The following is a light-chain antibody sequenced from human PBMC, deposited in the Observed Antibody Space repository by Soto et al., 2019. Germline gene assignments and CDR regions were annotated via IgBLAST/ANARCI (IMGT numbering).Light chain of an antibody. CDR1: QSISDW. CDR3: QHYNSYSQA. Sequence: EIQMTQSPSTLFASLGDRVTITCRASQSISDWLAWYQLKPGKVPKLLIYKASTLKSGVPSRFSGSGSGTEFTLTISSLQPDDFATYYCQHYNSYSQAFGQGTKVDIK. J-gene: IGKJ1*01. V-gene: IGKV1-5*03. CDR2: KAS.